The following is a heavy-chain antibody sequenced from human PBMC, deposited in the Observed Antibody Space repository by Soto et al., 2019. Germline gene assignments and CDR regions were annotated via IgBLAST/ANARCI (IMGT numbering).Heavy chain of an antibody. CDR1: GGTFSSYA. J-gene: IGHJ4*02. D-gene: IGHD5-12*01. V-gene: IGHV1-69*13. Sequence: SVKVSCKASGGTFSSYAISWVRQAPGQGLEWMGGIIPIFGTANYAQKFQGRVTITADESTSTAYMELSSLRSEDTAVYYCARRSIEMATIHYFDYWGQGTLVTVSS. CDR3: ARRSIEMATIHYFDY. CDR2: IIPIFGTA.